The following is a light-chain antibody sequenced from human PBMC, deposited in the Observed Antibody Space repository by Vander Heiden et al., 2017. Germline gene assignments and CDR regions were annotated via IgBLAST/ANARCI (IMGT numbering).Light chain of an antibody. CDR2: DAA. J-gene: IGKJ2*01. CDR1: QSVSNY. V-gene: IGKV3-15*01. CDR3: QQYYTCPYT. Sequence: IVLTQSQASLSVSPGGRATLSCRASQSVSNYLGWYHQKPGQAPRLLIFDAASRATGVPARITASGSGTEFSLTITSLQSEDVASFYCQQYYTCPYTFGQGTKLEIK.